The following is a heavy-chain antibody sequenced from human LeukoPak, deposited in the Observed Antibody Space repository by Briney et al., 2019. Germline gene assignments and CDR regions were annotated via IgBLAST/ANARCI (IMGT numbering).Heavy chain of an antibody. CDR1: GFAFSSYA. V-gene: IGHV3-30*04. CDR3: AKDLNYYDRSGYYYPFDY. J-gene: IGHJ4*02. Sequence: PGRSLRLSCAASGFAFSSYAMHWVRQAPGKGLEWVALISYDGTNKYYADSVKGRFTISRDNSKNTLYLQMNSLRAEDTAVYYCAKDLNYYDRSGYYYPFDYWGQGTLVTVSS. CDR2: ISYDGTNK. D-gene: IGHD3-22*01.